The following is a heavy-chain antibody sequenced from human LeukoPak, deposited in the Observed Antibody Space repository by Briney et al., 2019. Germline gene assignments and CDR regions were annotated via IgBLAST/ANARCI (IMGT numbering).Heavy chain of an antibody. V-gene: IGHV3-30*18. D-gene: IGHD3-22*01. CDR1: GFTFSSYG. J-gene: IGHJ4*02. Sequence: GGSLRLSCAASGFTFSSYGMHWVRQAPGKGLEWVAVISYDGSNKYYADSVKGRFTISRDNSKNTLYLQMNSLKAEDTAVYYCAKGAYDSSGYQYYFDYWGQGTLVTVSS. CDR2: ISYDGSNK. CDR3: AKGAYDSSGYQYYFDY.